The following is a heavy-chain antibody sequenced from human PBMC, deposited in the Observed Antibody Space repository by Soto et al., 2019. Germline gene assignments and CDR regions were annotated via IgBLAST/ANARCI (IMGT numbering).Heavy chain of an antibody. CDR1: GFTLSGYW. D-gene: IGHD6-13*01. J-gene: IGHJ3*02. CDR3: AVDVATGSSSLSLDEVDM. Sequence: EVQLEESGGDLVQPGGSLRLSCAASGFTLSGYWMTWVRQAPGKGLEWVANINRDGSKKSDLDSVRGLFIISRDYVGNSLYPQTERRRADGAALSSGAVDVATGSSSLSLDEVDMLGQAKMV. CDR2: INRDGSKK. V-gene: IGHV3-7*05.